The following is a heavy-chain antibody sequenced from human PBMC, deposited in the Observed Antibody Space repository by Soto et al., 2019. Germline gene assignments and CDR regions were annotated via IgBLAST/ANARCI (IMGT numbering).Heavy chain of an antibody. D-gene: IGHD3-22*01. Sequence: QVQLVQSGAEVKKPGSSVKVSCKASGGTFSSYTISWVRQAPGQGLEWMGRIIPILGIANYAQKFQGRVTITANKTTSTDYMELSSLRSKDTAVYYCARDHRYDSSGYYYVVAFDIWGQGTMVTVSS. CDR1: GGTFSSYT. V-gene: IGHV1-69*08. CDR2: IIPILGIA. J-gene: IGHJ3*02. CDR3: ARDHRYDSSGYYYVVAFDI.